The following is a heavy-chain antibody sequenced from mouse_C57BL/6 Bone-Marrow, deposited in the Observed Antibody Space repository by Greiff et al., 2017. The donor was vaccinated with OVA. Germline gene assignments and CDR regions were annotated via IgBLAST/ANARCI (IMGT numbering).Heavy chain of an antibody. J-gene: IGHJ4*01. Sequence: VQLQQSGAELVKPGASVKISCKASGYAFSSYWMNWVKQRPGKGLEWIGQIYPGDGDTNYNGKFKGKATLTADKSSSTAYMQLSSLTSEDSAVYFCLYGNYSYAMDYWGQGTSVTVSS. CDR3: LYGNYSYAMDY. CDR1: GYAFSSYW. CDR2: IYPGDGDT. D-gene: IGHD2-1*01. V-gene: IGHV1-80*01.